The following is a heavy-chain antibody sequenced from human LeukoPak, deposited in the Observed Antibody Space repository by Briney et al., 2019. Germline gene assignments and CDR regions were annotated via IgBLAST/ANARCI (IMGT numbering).Heavy chain of an antibody. CDR2: IYYSGSH. Sequence: WETLSLPCSVSAESISRSTYFWGWTRQPPGKGLEGIGRIYYSGSHYYNPSLKSRATLSEHTSKHQFSLKLISVTAADTAVYYCARDTLGFTTDHPLPSDYWGQGTLVTVSS. CDR3: ARDTLGFTTDHPLPSDY. V-gene: IGHV4-39*07. CDR1: AESISRSTYF. J-gene: IGHJ4*02. D-gene: IGHD1-1*01.